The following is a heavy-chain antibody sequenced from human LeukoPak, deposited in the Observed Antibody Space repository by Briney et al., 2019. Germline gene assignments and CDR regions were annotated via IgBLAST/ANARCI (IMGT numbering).Heavy chain of an antibody. CDR3: AKDRYYYGSGSYYPQNWFDP. J-gene: IGHJ5*02. Sequence: GGSLRLSCAASGFTFSSYAMSWVRQAPGKGLEWVSAISGSGGSTYYADSVKGRFTISRDNSKNTLYLQMNSLRAEDTAVYYCAKDRYYYGSGSYYPQNWFDPWGQGTLVTVSS. CDR1: GFTFSSYA. CDR2: ISGSGGST. V-gene: IGHV3-23*01. D-gene: IGHD3-10*01.